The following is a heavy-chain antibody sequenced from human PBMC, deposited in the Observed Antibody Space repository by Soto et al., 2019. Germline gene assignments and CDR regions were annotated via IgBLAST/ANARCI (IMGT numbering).Heavy chain of an antibody. CDR2: ISGSGDTT. CDR3: AKEGPGLMLYAHLNWLDP. J-gene: IGHJ5*02. Sequence: GSLRLSCAASEFTFSSYAMSWVRLAPGTGLQWVSAISGSGDTTYYADFVKGRFTISRDNSKNTLYLQMNSLRAEDTAVYYCAKEGPGLMLYAHLNWLDPWGQGNLVTVSS. V-gene: IGHV3-23*01. D-gene: IGHD2-8*01. CDR1: EFTFSSYA.